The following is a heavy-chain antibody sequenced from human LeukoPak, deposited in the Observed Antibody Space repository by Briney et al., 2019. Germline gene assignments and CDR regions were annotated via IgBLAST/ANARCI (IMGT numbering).Heavy chain of an antibody. V-gene: IGHV3-7*03. CDR3: AKDYYYDSSGNLTGGAFDI. CDR1: GFTFSSYW. D-gene: IGHD3-22*01. Sequence: PGGSLRLSCAASGFTFSSYWMSWVRQAPGKGLEWVANIKQDGSEKYYVDSVKGRFTISRDNAKNSLYLQMNSLRAEDMALYYCAKDYYYDSSGNLTGGAFDIWGQGTMVTVSS. J-gene: IGHJ3*02. CDR2: IKQDGSEK.